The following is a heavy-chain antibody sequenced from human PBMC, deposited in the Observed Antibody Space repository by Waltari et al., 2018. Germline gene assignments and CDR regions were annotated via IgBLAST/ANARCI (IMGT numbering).Heavy chain of an antibody. Sequence: QLQLQESGPGLVKPSETLSLICNVSGGSTRSSSYYWGWIRQPQGKGLEWIGSIHYSGSTYYNPSLKSRVTISVDTSKNQFSLKLSSVTAADTAVYYCARLVGSLVIDYWGQGTLVTVSS. J-gene: IGHJ4*02. V-gene: IGHV4-39*07. CDR2: IHYSGST. D-gene: IGHD3-16*01. CDR1: GGSTRSSSYY. CDR3: ARLVGSLVIDY.